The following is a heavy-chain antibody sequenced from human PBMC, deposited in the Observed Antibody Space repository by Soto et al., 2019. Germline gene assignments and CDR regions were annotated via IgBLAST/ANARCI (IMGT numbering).Heavy chain of an antibody. D-gene: IGHD3-10*01. CDR1: GFTFSGHT. CDR3: ARCMGFDGSGYAFFDS. J-gene: IGHJ4*02. CDR2: VSRSSSYI. V-gene: IGHV3-21*01. Sequence: EVQLVESGGGLVKPGGSLRLSCAASGFTFSGHTINWVRQAPGKGLEWVSSVSRSSSYIYYADSVKGRFTVSRDDAEKSLYLQMNSLRAEDTAIYYSARCMGFDGSGYAFFDSWGQGNQVTVSS.